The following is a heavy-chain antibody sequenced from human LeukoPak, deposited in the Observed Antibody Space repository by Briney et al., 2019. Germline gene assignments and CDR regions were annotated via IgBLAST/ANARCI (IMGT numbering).Heavy chain of an antibody. CDR2: ISSSSSTI. D-gene: IGHD1-26*01. Sequence: GGSLRLSCAASGFTFSSYSMNWVRQAPGKGLEWVSYISSSSSTIYYADSVKGRFTISRDNAKNSLYLQMNSLRAEDTAVYYCARDYRGSYYRSDAFDIWGQGTMVTVSS. V-gene: IGHV3-48*01. CDR3: ARDYRGSYYRSDAFDI. CDR1: GFTFSSYS. J-gene: IGHJ3*02.